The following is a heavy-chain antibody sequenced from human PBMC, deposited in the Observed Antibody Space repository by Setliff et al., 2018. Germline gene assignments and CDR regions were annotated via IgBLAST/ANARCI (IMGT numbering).Heavy chain of an antibody. CDR2: IYTSGST. J-gene: IGHJ3*02. CDR1: GGSISNYY. Sequence: SETLSLTCTVSGGSISNYYWSWIRRPAGKGLEWIGRIYTSGSTNYDPSLKSRVTMSVDTSKNQFSLKLSSVTAADTAVYYCERKGISALSGAFDMWGQGTMVTVSS. CDR3: ERKGISALSGAFDM. D-gene: IGHD1-26*01. V-gene: IGHV4-4*07.